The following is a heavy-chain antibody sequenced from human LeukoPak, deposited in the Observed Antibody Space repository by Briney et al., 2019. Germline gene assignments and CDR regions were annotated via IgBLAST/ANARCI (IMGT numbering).Heavy chain of an antibody. CDR2: ISYDGSNK. D-gene: IGHD3-3*01. CDR1: GFTFSSYA. V-gene: IGHV3-30-3*01. Sequence: PGRSLRLSCAASGFTFSSYAMHWVRQAPGKGLEWVAVISYDGSNKYYADSVKGRFTISRDNSKNTLYLQMNSLRAEDTALYYCARVNGPGDYDFWSGYYNGAFDIWGQGTMVTVSS. J-gene: IGHJ3*02. CDR3: ARVNGPGDYDFWSGYYNGAFDI.